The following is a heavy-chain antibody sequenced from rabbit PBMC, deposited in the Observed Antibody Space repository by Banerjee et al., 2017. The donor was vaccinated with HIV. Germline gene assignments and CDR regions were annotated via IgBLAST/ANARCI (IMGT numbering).Heavy chain of an antibody. Sequence: EESGGDLVQPEGSLTLTCKASGLDFSSSYWICWVRQAPGKGLEWIACIYAGSSGSTYYASWAKGRFTISKTSSTTVTLQMTSLTAADTATYFCARDQDASNRHFYNLWGPGTLVTVS. CDR1: GLDFSSSYW. CDR3: ARDQDASNRHFYNL. CDR2: IYAGSSGST. V-gene: IGHV1S45*01. D-gene: IGHD4-2*01. J-gene: IGHJ4*01.